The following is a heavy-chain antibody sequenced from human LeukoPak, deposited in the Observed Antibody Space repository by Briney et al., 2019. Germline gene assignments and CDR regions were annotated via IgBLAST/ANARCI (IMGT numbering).Heavy chain of an antibody. V-gene: IGHV4-59*08. CDR3: ARHDALRDAFDI. Sequence: NSSETLSLTCTVSGVSISTYYWSWIRQPPGKGLEWIGYIYYTGSTNYNPSLKSRVTLPVDTSKNQFSLKLSSVTAADTAVYYCARHDALRDAFDIWGQGTMVTVSS. J-gene: IGHJ3*02. CDR1: GVSISTYY. CDR2: IYYTGST.